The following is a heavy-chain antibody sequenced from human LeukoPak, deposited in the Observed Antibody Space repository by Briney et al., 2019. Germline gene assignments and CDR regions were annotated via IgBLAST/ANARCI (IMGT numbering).Heavy chain of an antibody. CDR3: AKDAPPALGTVYRAV. J-gene: IGHJ6*03. CDR1: GFTFSNYE. D-gene: IGHD3-3*02. V-gene: IGHV3-48*03. Sequence: PGGSLRLSCAASGFTFSNYEMNWVRQAPGKGLEWISHISNFGDIIHYADSVEGRFTISRDNDKNSIYLQMNSLRAEDTAVYYCAKDAPPALGTVYRAVWGKGPTVTIPS. CDR2: ISNFGDII.